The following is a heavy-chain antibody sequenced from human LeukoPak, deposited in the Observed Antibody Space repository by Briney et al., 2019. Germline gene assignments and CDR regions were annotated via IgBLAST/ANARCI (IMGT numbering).Heavy chain of an antibody. D-gene: IGHD5-24*01. V-gene: IGHV3-23*01. CDR1: GFTFSSYP. CDR2: ISESGYIT. CDR3: AKDSSHNRGRSDY. Sequence: QPGGSLRLSCAVSGFTFSSYPMSWVRQAPGKGLEWVSIISESGYITHYADSVKGRFTISRDNTKNTLNLQMNSLRAEDTAVYYCAKDSSHNRGRSDYWGQGTLVTVSS. J-gene: IGHJ4*02.